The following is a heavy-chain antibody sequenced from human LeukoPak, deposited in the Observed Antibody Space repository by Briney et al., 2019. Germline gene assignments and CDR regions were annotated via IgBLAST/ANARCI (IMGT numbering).Heavy chain of an antibody. V-gene: IGHV4-34*01. CDR3: ARGRVVAAAGRFFDY. Sequence: SETLSLTCAVYGGSFSGYYWSWIRQPPAKGLEWIGEINHSGSTNYNPSLKSRVTISVDTSKNQFSLKLSSVTAADTAVYYCARGRVVAAAGRFFDYWGQGTLVTVSS. CDR1: GGSFSGYY. J-gene: IGHJ4*02. CDR2: INHSGST. D-gene: IGHD6-13*01.